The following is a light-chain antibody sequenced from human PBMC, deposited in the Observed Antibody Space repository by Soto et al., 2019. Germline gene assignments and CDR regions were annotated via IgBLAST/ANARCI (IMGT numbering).Light chain of an antibody. CDR3: QQRSNWPST. CDR1: QSVSSY. J-gene: IGKJ5*01. CDR2: DAS. Sequence: EIVLTQSPSTLSLCPGERATLSCRASQSVSSYLAWYQQKPGQAPRLLIYDASNRATGIPARFSGSGSGTDFTLTISSLDPEDFAVYYCQQRSNWPSTFGQGTRLEIK. V-gene: IGKV3-11*01.